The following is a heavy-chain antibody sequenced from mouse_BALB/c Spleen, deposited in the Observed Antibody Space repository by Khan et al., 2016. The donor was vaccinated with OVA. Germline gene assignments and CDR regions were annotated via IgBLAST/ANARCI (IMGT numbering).Heavy chain of an antibody. Sequence: VQPGGSLKLSCAASGFDFSRYWMSWVRQAPGKGLEWIGEINPDSSTINYTPSLKDKFIISRDNAKNTLYLQMSKVRSEDTALYYCARGLRRYYYAMDYWGQGTSVTVSS. CDR2: INPDSSTI. CDR3: ARGLRRYYYAMDY. J-gene: IGHJ4*01. CDR1: GFDFSRYW. V-gene: IGHV4-1*02. D-gene: IGHD2-2*01.